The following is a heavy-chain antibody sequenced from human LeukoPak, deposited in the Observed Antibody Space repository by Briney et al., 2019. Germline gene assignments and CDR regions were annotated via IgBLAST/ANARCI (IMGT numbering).Heavy chain of an antibody. D-gene: IGHD6-19*01. CDR2: ISAYNGNT. CDR1: GYTFTSYG. J-gene: IGHJ3*02. Sequence: ASVKVSCKASGYTFTSYGISWVRQAPGQGLEWMGWISAYNGNTNYAQRLQGRVTMTTDTSTSTAYMELRSLRSDDTAVYYCARIPYSSGWFDAFDIWGQGTMVTVSS. CDR3: ARIPYSSGWFDAFDI. V-gene: IGHV1-18*04.